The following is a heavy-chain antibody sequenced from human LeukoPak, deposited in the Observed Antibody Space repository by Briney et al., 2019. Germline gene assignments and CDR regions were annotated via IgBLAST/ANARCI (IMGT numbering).Heavy chain of an antibody. CDR1: GFSLNVYD. D-gene: IGHD6-13*01. CDR3: AKDPHSSSWYYFDS. J-gene: IGHJ4*02. V-gene: IGHV3-13*04. CDR2: ITTTDHT. Sequence: PGGSLRLSCAASGFSLNVYDLHWVRQAAGEGLEWVSTITTTDHTYYQDSLKGRFAISRDNANNSFSLQIHSLRAEDTAFYYCAKDPHSSSWYYFDSWGQGTLVTVSS.